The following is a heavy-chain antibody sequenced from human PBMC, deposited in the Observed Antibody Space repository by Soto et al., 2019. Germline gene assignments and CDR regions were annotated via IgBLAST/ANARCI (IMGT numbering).Heavy chain of an antibody. Sequence: QVQLVGSGGGVVQPGRSLRLSCAASGFTFSSYGMHWVRQAPGKGLEWVAVIWYDGSNKYYADSVKGRFTISRENSKNTLYLQMNSLRAEDTAVYYCARDKGGDTVTTYYFDYWGQGTLVTVSS. V-gene: IGHV3-33*01. CDR1: GFTFSSYG. CDR3: ARDKGGDTVTTYYFDY. CDR2: IWYDGSNK. J-gene: IGHJ4*02. D-gene: IGHD4-17*01.